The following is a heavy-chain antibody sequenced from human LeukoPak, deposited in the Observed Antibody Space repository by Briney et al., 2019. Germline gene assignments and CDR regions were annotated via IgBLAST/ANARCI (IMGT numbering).Heavy chain of an antibody. CDR1: GFTFSSYA. J-gene: IGHJ3*02. V-gene: IGHV3-30-3*01. CDR2: ISYDGSNK. CDR3: ARARDAFDI. Sequence: AGGSLRLSCAASGFTFSSYAMHWVRQAPGKGLEWVAVISYDGSNKYYADSVKGRFTISRDNSKNTLYLQMNSLRAEDTAVYYCARARDAFDIWGQGTMVTVSS.